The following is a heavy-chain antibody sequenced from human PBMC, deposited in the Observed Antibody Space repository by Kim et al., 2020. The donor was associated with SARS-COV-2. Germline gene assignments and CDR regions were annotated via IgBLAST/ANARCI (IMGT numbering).Heavy chain of an antibody. CDR3: ARGEGYSSSWYSY. V-gene: IGHV3-48*03. D-gene: IGHD6-13*01. J-gene: IGHJ4*02. Sequence: YADSVKGRFTISRDNAKNSLYLQMNGLRAEDTAVYYCARGEGYSSSWYSYWGQGTLVTVSS.